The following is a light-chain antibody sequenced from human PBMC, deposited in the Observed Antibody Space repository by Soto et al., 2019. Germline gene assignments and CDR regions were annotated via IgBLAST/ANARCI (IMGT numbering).Light chain of an antibody. Sequence: QSVLTQPASVSASPGQSSTISCTGTSSDVGAYDYVSWYRQNPGKAPQLIISDVTNRPSGVSNRFSGSKSGNTASLAISGLQAEDEADYCCSSFSVSSPVVFGGGTQLTV. CDR3: SSFSVSSPVV. J-gene: IGLJ3*02. V-gene: IGLV2-14*01. CDR1: SSDVGAYDY. CDR2: DVT.